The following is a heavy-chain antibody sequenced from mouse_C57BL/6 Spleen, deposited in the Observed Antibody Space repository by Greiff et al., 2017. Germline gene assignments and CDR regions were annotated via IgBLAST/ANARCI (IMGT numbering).Heavy chain of an antibody. CDR1: GYTFTSYW. J-gene: IGHJ2*01. CDR3: ARGYYGSRDY. CDR2: IYPGSGST. Sequence: QVQLQQPGAELVKPGASVTMSCKASGYTFTSYWITWVKQRPGQGLEWIGDIYPGSGSTNYNEKFKSKATLTVDTSSSTAYMQLSSLTSEDAAVYYCARGYYGSRDYWGQGTTLTVSS. V-gene: IGHV1-55*01. D-gene: IGHD1-1*01.